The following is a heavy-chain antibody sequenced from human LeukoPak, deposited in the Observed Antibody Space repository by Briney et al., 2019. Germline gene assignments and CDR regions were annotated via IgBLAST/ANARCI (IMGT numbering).Heavy chain of an antibody. CDR2: TYTSGST. J-gene: IGHJ6*03. CDR3: AGTYKYGSGYHMDV. D-gene: IGHD3-10*01. V-gene: IGHV4-4*07. Sequence: SETLSLTCTVPGGSISSYYWSWIRQPAGKGLEWIGRTYTSGSTNYNPSLKSRVTMSVDTSKNQFSLKLSSVTAADTAVYYCAGTYKYGSGYHMDVWGKGTTVTISS. CDR1: GGSISSYY.